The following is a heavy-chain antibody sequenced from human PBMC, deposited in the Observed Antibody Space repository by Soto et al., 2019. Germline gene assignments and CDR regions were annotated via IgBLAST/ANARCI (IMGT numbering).Heavy chain of an antibody. CDR3: ARRARDVYKSPIDY. D-gene: IGHD1-1*01. CDR1: AFSFTNHA. CDR2: ISGSGGRT. V-gene: IGHV3-23*01. J-gene: IGHJ4*02. Sequence: EVQLLESGGGLVEHGGSLRLSCAASAFSFTNHAMNWVRQAPRKGLEWVSGISGSGGRTSYADSVKGRFTVSRDNSKNTLYLQMNTLRAEDTAVYYCARRARDVYKSPIDYWGQGTLVTVSS.